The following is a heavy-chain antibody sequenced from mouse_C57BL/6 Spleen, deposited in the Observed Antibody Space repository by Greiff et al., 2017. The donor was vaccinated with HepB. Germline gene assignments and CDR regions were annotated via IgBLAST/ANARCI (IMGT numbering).Heavy chain of an antibody. CDR2: IDPSDSET. CDR1: GYTFTSYW. Sequence: QVQLKQPGAELVRPGSSVKLSCKASGYTFTSYWMHWVKQRPIQGLEWIGNIDPSDSETHYNQKFKDKATLTVDKSSSTAYMQLSSLTSEDSAVYYCARGGTGWYFDVWGTGTTVTVSS. V-gene: IGHV1-52*01. D-gene: IGHD3-3*01. J-gene: IGHJ1*03. CDR3: ARGGTGWYFDV.